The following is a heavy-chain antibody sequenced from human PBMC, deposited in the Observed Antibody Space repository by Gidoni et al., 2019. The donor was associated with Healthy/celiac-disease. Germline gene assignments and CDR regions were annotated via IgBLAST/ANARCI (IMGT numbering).Heavy chain of an antibody. D-gene: IGHD2-15*01. CDR3: ARDRVGGVEVVVAADYYYGMDV. Sequence: QVQLVESGGGVVQPGRSLRLSCAASGFPFSSYAMHWVRQAPGKGLEWVAVISYDGSNKYYADSVKGRFTISRDNSKNTLYLQMNSLRAEDTAVYYCARDRVGGVEVVVAADYYYGMDVWGQGTTVTVSS. CDR1: GFPFSSYA. CDR2: ISYDGSNK. J-gene: IGHJ6*02. V-gene: IGHV3-30*04.